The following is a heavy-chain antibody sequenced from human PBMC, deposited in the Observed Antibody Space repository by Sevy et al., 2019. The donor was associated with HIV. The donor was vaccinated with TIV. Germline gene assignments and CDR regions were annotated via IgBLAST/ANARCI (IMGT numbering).Heavy chain of an antibody. CDR2: ISWNSGSI. Sequence: GGSLRLSCAASGFTFDDYAMHWVRQAPGKGLEWVSGISWNSGSIGYADSVKGRFTISRDNAKNSLYLQMNSLRAEDTALYYCAKGSSSSPYYYYYYMDVWGKGTTVTVSS. CDR1: GFTFDDYA. V-gene: IGHV3-9*01. CDR3: AKGSSSSPYYYYYYMDV. D-gene: IGHD6-6*01. J-gene: IGHJ6*03.